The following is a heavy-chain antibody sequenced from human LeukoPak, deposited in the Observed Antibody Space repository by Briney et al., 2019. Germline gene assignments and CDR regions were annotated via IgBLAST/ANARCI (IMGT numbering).Heavy chain of an antibody. Sequence: PWASLRLSCAASGFTFSSYGMHWIRQAPGKGLEWVAVITYDGSNKYYADSVKGRFTISRDNSKNTLYLQMNSLRAEETAVYYCAKRSHVRGFSNWFDPWGQGTLVTVSS. D-gene: IGHD3-10*01. CDR3: AKRSHVRGFSNWFDP. V-gene: IGHV3-30*18. CDR2: ITYDGSNK. J-gene: IGHJ5*02. CDR1: GFTFSSYG.